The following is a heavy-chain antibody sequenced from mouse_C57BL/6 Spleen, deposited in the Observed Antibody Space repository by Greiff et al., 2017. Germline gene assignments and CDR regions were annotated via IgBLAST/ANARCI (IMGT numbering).Heavy chain of an antibody. J-gene: IGHJ4*01. D-gene: IGHD1-1*01. CDR2: IYWDDDK. V-gene: IGHV8-12*01. CDR1: GFSLSTSGMG. CDR3: ARSYYYGSSYDAMDY. Sequence: QVTLKVSGPGILQSSQTLSLTCSFSGFSLSTSGMGVSWIRQPSGKGLEWLAHIYWDDDKRYNPALKSRLTISKDTSRNQVFLKITSVDTADTATYYCARSYYYGSSYDAMDYWGQGTSVTVSS.